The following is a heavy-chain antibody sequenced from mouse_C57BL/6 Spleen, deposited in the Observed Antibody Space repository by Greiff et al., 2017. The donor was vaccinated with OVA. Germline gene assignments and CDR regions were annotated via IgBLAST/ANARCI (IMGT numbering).Heavy chain of an antibody. CDR2: IDPENGDT. Sequence: VQLQQSGAELVRPGASVKLSCTASGFNITDDYMHWVKQRPEQGLEWIGWIDPENGDTEYASKFQGKATITADTSSNTAYLQLSSLTSEYTAVYYCTSNYYGSSYQAWFAYWGQGTLVTVSA. CDR1: GFNITDDY. V-gene: IGHV14-4*01. D-gene: IGHD1-1*01. J-gene: IGHJ3*01. CDR3: TSNYYGSSYQAWFAY.